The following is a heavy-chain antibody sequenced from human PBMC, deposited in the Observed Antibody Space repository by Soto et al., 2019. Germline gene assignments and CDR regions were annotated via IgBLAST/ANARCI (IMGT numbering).Heavy chain of an antibody. J-gene: IGHJ5*02. CDR3: AREYYDSSGFVWVDP. CDR1: GGSISSGGYY. Sequence: SLTCNVSGGSISSGGYYWSWIRQNPGKGLEWIGYIYYSGSTYYNPSLKSRVTVSVDRSKNQFSLMLSSVTAADTAVYYCAREYYDSSGFVWVDPWGQGTLVTVSS. CDR2: IYYSGST. D-gene: IGHD3-22*01. V-gene: IGHV4-31*03.